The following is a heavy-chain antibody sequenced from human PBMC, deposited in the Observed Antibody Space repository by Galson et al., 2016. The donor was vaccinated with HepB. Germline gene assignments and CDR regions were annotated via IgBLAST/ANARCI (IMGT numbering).Heavy chain of an antibody. V-gene: IGHV3-48*02. D-gene: IGHD5-18*01. CDR1: GFTFSTYS. CDR2: ISSRSSTV. CDR3: ARDGGRGYTYGYFDY. J-gene: IGHJ4*02. Sequence: LRLSCAASGFTFSTYSMNWVRQAPGKGLEWVSYISSRSSTVYYADSLKGRFTISRDNAKNSLYRQMNSLRDEDTAVFYCARDGGRGYTYGYFDYWGRRTLVTVSS.